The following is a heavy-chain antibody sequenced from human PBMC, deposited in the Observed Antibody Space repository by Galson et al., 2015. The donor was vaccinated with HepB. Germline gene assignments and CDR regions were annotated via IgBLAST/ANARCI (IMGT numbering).Heavy chain of an antibody. V-gene: IGHV3-7*03. J-gene: IGHJ3*02. D-gene: IGHD3-10*01. CDR1: GFTFSSYW. CDR3: AKDGGHVLLWFGELLPDRRHDAFDI. CDR2: IKQDGSEK. Sequence: SLRLSCAASGFTFSSYWMSWVRQAPGKGLEWVANIKQDGSEKYYVDSVKGRFTISRDNAKNSLYLQMNSLRAEDTAVYYCAKDGGHVLLWFGELLPDRRHDAFDIWGQGTMVTVSS.